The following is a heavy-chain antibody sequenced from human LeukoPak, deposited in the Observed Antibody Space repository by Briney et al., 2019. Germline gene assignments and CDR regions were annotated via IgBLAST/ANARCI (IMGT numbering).Heavy chain of an antibody. J-gene: IGHJ6*02. Sequence: GGSLRLSCAASGFTFSGYYMSWIRQAPGKGLEWVSYISISSSYTNYADSVKGRFTISRDNAKNSLYLQMNSLRAEDTAVFYCARAPHYSNYGPYYYGMDVWGQGTTVTVSS. CDR3: ARAPHYSNYGPYYYGMDV. D-gene: IGHD4-11*01. CDR2: ISISSSYT. V-gene: IGHV3-11*06. CDR1: GFTFSGYY.